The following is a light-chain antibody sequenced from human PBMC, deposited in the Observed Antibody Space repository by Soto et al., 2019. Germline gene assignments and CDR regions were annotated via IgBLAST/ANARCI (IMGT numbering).Light chain of an antibody. J-gene: IGLJ1*01. CDR3: SSYTSNSTRV. Sequence: QSVLTQPASVSGSAGQSITISCTGTSNDVGGYHYVSWYQQYPGKAPKLMIYEVSNRPSGVSNRFSGSKSGKTASLTISGLQAEDEADYYCSSYTSNSTRVFGTGTKVTVL. CDR1: SNDVGGYHY. V-gene: IGLV2-14*01. CDR2: EVS.